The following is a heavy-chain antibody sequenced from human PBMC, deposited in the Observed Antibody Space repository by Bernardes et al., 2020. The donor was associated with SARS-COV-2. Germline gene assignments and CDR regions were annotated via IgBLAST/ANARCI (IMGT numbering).Heavy chain of an antibody. Sequence: SVKVSCKASGGTFSNYALSWVRQAPGQGLEWMGWIIPVLASTTYAQRFQGRLTITADESTSTAYMELSSLRSEDTAVYYCARPGGRGVVVPSALAHWGQGTVVTVSS. J-gene: IGHJ5*02. CDR2: IIPVLAST. D-gene: IGHD1-26*01. V-gene: IGHV1-69*11. CDR1: GGTFSNYA. CDR3: ARPGGRGVVVPSALAH.